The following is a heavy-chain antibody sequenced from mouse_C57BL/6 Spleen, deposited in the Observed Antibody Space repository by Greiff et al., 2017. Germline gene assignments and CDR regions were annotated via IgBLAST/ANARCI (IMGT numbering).Heavy chain of an antibody. CDR1: GYTFTSYW. V-gene: IGHV1-52*01. CDR2: IDPSDSET. Sequence: QVQLQQPGAELVRPGSSVKLSCKASGYTFTSYWMHWVKQRPIQGLEWIGNIDPSDSETHYNQKFKDKATLTVDKSSSTAYMQLSSLTSEDSAVYYCAREGFYYYGSSYGAMDYWGQGTSVTVSS. D-gene: IGHD1-1*01. CDR3: AREGFYYYGSSYGAMDY. J-gene: IGHJ4*01.